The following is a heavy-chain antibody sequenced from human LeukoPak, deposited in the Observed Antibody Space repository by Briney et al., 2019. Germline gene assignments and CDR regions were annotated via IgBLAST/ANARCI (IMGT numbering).Heavy chain of an antibody. CDR2: IYTSGTT. V-gene: IGHV4-4*07. D-gene: IGHD6-6*01. CDR3: ARDVRRSSSSANSYYYYMDV. J-gene: IGHJ6*03. Sequence: SETLSLTCTVSDGSLSNYYWSWIRQPAGKGLEWIGRIYTSGTTNYNPSLKSRVTMSVDTSKNHFSLNLDSVTAADTAVYYCARDVRRSSSSANSYYYYMDVWGKGTTVTVSS. CDR1: DGSLSNYY.